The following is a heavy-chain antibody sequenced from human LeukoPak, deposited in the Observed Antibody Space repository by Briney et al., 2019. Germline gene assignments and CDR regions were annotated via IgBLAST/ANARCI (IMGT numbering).Heavy chain of an antibody. Sequence: SETLSLTCTVSGGSISSYYWSWIRQPPGKGLEWIGYIYYSGSTNYNPPLKSRVTTSVDTSKTPFSLKLSSVTAADTAVYYCARVLHGSGSLYYYYYYMDVWGKGTTVTISS. CDR1: GGSISSYY. V-gene: IGHV4-59*01. CDR2: IYYSGST. CDR3: ARVLHGSGSLYYYYYYMDV. D-gene: IGHD3-10*01. J-gene: IGHJ6*03.